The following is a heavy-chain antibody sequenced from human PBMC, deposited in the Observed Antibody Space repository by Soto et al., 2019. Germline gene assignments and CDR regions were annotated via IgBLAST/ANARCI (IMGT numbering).Heavy chain of an antibody. CDR3: ARDWKGAEGFDP. J-gene: IGHJ5*02. Sequence: QGQLVQSGPEVKKPGASVKVSCKASGYTFSTYGFSWVRQAPGQGLEWMGWIGAYNDDTNYAQNFQGRVTMTTDTSTTTSYMELRSLRSDDTAGYFCARDWKGAEGFDPWGQGTLVTVSS. CDR2: IGAYNDDT. D-gene: IGHD1-1*01. V-gene: IGHV1-18*01. CDR1: GYTFSTYG.